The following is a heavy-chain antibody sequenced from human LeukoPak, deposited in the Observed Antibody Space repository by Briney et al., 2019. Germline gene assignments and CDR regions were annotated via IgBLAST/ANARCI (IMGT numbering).Heavy chain of an antibody. J-gene: IGHJ4*02. CDR2: IHPSTGNP. CDR3: ARAFQSLGGLSLPDY. Sequence: ASVKVSCKASGYTFTNHYMHWVRQAPGQGLEWMGWIHPSTGNPTYAQGFTGRFVFSLDTSVSTTYLQISSLKAEDTAVYFCARAFQSLGGLSLPDYWGQGTLLTVSS. D-gene: IGHD3-16*02. CDR1: GYTFTNHY. V-gene: IGHV7-4-1*02.